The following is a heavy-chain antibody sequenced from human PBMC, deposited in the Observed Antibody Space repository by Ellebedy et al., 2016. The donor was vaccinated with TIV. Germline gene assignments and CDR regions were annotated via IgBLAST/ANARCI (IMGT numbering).Heavy chain of an antibody. Sequence: AALVKVSCKASGYTFTSYGISWVRQATGQGLEWMGWISAYNGNTNYAQKLQGRVTMTTDTSTSTAYMELRSLRSDDTAVYYCAREGLYRGYGMDVWGQGTTVTVSS. J-gene: IGHJ6*02. CDR1: GYTFTSYG. D-gene: IGHD1-26*01. CDR2: ISAYNGNT. V-gene: IGHV1-18*04. CDR3: AREGLYRGYGMDV.